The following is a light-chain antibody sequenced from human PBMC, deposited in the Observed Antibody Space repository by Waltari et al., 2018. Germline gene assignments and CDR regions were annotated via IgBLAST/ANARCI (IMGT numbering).Light chain of an antibody. CDR2: KSS. CDR3: QHYENYPVA. V-gene: IGKV1-5*03. J-gene: IGKJ2*01. CDR1: QSISIW. Sequence: EIQMTQSPSNLTAYVGDRVTITCRASQSISIWLAWYQQRSGKAPKLLISKSSSLESGVPSRFSGSGSGTEFTLTITNLHPDDFATYYCQHYENYPVAFGQGTKLEIK.